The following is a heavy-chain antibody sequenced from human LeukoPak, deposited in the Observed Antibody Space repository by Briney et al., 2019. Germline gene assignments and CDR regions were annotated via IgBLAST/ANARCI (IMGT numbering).Heavy chain of an antibody. D-gene: IGHD6-19*01. V-gene: IGHV4-39*01. CDR3: ARLKAVAGTDY. CDR1: GGSISSTIYY. Sequence: MSSETLSLTYTVSGGSISSTIYYWGWIRQPPGKGLEWIGSIYHSGRTYSNPSLKSRVTISVYTSKNQLSLKLSSVTAADTAVYYCARLKAVAGTDYWGQGTLVTVSS. J-gene: IGHJ4*02. CDR2: IYHSGRT.